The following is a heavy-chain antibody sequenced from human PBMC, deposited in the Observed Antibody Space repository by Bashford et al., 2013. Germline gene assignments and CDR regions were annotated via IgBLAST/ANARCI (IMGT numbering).Heavy chain of an antibody. D-gene: IGHD3-3*01. CDR3: ARDHSYDL. Sequence: VRQAPGKGLEWISYIGSSGGNIVYADSVKGRFTISRDNAKNALYLQMNNLQVEDTAVYYCARDHSYDLGGQGTLVTVSS. V-gene: IGHV3-48*03. CDR2: IGSSGGNI. J-gene: IGHJ4*02.